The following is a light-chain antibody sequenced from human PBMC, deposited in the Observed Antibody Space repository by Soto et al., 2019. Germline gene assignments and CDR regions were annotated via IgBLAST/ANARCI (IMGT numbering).Light chain of an antibody. Sequence: DIQMTQSPSSLSASVGDRVTISCRASQTISTYLHWYQHKPGKVRRLLISDVSTLQSGVPGRFRGSGSETEFTLTITYLQPEDFATYYCQQGYSIHALTFGGGTKVELK. CDR2: DVS. CDR3: QQGYSIHALT. CDR1: QTISTY. V-gene: IGKV1-39*01. J-gene: IGKJ4*01.